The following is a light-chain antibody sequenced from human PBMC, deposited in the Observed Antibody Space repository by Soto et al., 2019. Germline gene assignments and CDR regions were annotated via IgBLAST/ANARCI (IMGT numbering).Light chain of an antibody. J-gene: IGLJ2*01. V-gene: IGLV2-14*01. CDR1: NRDIGAYNY. Sequence: QSALTQPASVSGSLGQSITISCTGSNRDIGAYNYVSWYQQHPGKAPKLMIYEVSNRPSGVSNRFSGSKSGNTASLTISGLQAEDEADYYCSSYTSSSTLVVFGGGTKLTVL. CDR3: SSYTSSSTLVV. CDR2: EVS.